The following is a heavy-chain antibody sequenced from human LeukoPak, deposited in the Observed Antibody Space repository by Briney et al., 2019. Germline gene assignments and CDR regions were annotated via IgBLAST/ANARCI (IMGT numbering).Heavy chain of an antibody. CDR1: GFTFSSYG. Sequence: GGSLRLSCAASGFTFSSYGMHWVRQAPGKGLEWVAFIRYDGSNKYYADSVKGRFTISRDNSKNTLYLQMNSLRAEDTAIYYCAKDGDRGAYCSGGSCYPYYYYNMDVWGKGTTVTISS. D-gene: IGHD2-15*01. J-gene: IGHJ6*03. V-gene: IGHV3-30*02. CDR2: IRYDGSNK. CDR3: AKDGDRGAYCSGGSCYPYYYYNMDV.